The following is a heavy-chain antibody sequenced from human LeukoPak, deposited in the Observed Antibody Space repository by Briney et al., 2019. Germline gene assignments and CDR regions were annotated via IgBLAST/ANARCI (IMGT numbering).Heavy chain of an antibody. Sequence: KPSETLSLTCTVSGGSISSSSYYWGWIRQPPGKGLEWIGSIYYSGSTYYNPSLKSRVTISVDTSKNQFSLKLSSVTAADTAVYYCASSISSGYYPDYWGQGTLVTVSS. CDR2: IYYSGST. D-gene: IGHD3-22*01. J-gene: IGHJ4*02. CDR3: ASSISSGYYPDY. CDR1: GGSISSSSYY. V-gene: IGHV4-39*01.